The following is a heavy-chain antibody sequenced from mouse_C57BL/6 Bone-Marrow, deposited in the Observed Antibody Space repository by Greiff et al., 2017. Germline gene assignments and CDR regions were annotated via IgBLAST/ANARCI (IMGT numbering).Heavy chain of an antibody. CDR3: ARVIYYYGSSYVYWYFDV. CDR1: GYAFTNYL. J-gene: IGHJ1*03. CDR2: INPGSGGT. Sequence: VQLQQSGAELVRPGTSVKVSCKASGYAFTNYLIEWVKQRPGQGLEWIGVINPGSGGTNYNEKFKGKATLTADKSSSTAYMQLSSLTSEDSAVYFYARVIYYYGSSYVYWYFDVWGTGTTVTVSS. V-gene: IGHV1-54*01. D-gene: IGHD1-1*01.